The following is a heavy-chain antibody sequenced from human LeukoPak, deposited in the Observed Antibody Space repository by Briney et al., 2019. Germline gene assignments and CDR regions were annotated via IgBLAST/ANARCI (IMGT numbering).Heavy chain of an antibody. D-gene: IGHD6-19*01. CDR3: ARASSGWYLFDY. CDR2: IIPIFGTA. V-gene: IGHV1-69*13. Sequence: VASVTVSCKASGGTFSSYAISWVRQAPGQGLEWMGGIIPIFGTANYAQKFQGRVTITADESTSTAYMEPSSLRSEDTAAYYCARASSGWYLFDYWGQGTLVTVSS. J-gene: IGHJ4*02. CDR1: GGTFSSYA.